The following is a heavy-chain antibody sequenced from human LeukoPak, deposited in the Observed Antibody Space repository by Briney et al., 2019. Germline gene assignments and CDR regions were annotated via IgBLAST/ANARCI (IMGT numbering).Heavy chain of an antibody. CDR2: IYYSGST. V-gene: IGHV4-59*01. D-gene: IGHD4-23*01. J-gene: IGHJ4*02. CDR1: GGSISSYY. Sequence: KPSETLSLTCTVSGGSISSYYWSWIRQPPGKGLEWIGYIYYSGSTNYNPSLKSRVTISVDTSKNQFSLRLSSVTAADTAVYYCARGPPTMVVTPGFDYWGQGTLVTVSS. CDR3: ARGPPTMVVTPGFDY.